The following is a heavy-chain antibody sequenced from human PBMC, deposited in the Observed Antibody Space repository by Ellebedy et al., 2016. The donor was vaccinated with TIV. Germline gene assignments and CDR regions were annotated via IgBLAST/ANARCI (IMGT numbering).Heavy chain of an antibody. CDR2: ISTGGSTI. Sequence: GESLKISCAASGFTFGNFAMSWVRQAPGKGLEWVSYISTGGSTIYYADSVKGRFTISRDNSKNTLYLQMNSLRVEDTAVYYCARWPSGDAPLDYWGQGTLVTVSS. CDR1: GFTFGNFA. V-gene: IGHV3-48*01. J-gene: IGHJ4*02. CDR3: ARWPSGDAPLDY. D-gene: IGHD4-17*01.